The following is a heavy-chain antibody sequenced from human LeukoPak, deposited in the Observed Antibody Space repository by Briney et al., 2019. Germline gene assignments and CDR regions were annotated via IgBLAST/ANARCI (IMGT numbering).Heavy chain of an antibody. CDR1: GGTFSSYA. CDR3: ARGEGRQERRSPYYYYMDV. CDR2: IIPIFGTA. J-gene: IGHJ6*03. V-gene: IGHV1-69*13. D-gene: IGHD1-1*01. Sequence: SVKVSCKASGGTFSSYAISWVRQAPGQGLEWMGGIIPIFGTANYAQKFQGRVTITADESTSTAYMELSSLRSEDTAVYYCARGEGRQERRSPYYYYMDVWGKGTTVTVSS.